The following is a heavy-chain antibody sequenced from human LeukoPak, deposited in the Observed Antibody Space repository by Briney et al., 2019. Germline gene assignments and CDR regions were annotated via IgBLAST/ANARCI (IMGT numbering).Heavy chain of an antibody. CDR1: GYTFTGYY. CDR3: ARDRGFLEWLRALY. D-gene: IGHD3-3*01. CDR2: INPNSGGT. J-gene: IGHJ4*02. Sequence: ASVKVSCKASGYTFTGYYMHWVRQAPGQGLEWMGWINPNSGGTNYAQKFQGRVTMTRDTSISTAYMELSRLRSDDTAVYHCARDRGFLEWLRALYWGQGTLVTVSS. V-gene: IGHV1-2*02.